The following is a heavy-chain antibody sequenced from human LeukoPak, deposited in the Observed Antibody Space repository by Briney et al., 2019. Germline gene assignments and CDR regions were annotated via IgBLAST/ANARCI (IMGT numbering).Heavy chain of an antibody. Sequence: GASVKVSCKASGYTFTGYYMHWVRQAPGQGLEWMGWINPNSGGTNYAQKFQGRVTMTRDTSISTAYMELSRLRSDDTAVYYCARDSGMVRGVHHDYWGQGTLVTVSS. CDR3: ARDSGMVRGVHHDY. V-gene: IGHV1-2*02. CDR2: INPNSGGT. CDR1: GYTFTGYY. D-gene: IGHD3-10*01. J-gene: IGHJ4*02.